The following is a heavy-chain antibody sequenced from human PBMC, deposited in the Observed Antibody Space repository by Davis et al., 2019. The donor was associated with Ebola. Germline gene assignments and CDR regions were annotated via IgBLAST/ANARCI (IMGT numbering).Heavy chain of an antibody. V-gene: IGHV3-9*01. CDR1: GFTFDAYA. D-gene: IGHD3-3*01. CDR2: ISWNSGSI. J-gene: IGHJ6*04. Sequence: SLKISCAASGFTFDAYAMHPVRQAPGPGLEWVSGISWNSGSIGYADSVKGRFTISRDNAKNSRYLQMNSLRAEDTAEYYCAKGSVTIFGVAPDYYGMDVWGKGTTVTVSS. CDR3: AKGSVTIFGVAPDYYGMDV.